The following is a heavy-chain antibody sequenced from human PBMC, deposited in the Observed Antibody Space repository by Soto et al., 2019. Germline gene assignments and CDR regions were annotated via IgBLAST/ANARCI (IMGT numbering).Heavy chain of an antibody. V-gene: IGHV4-61*05. D-gene: IGHD4-17*01. J-gene: IGHJ3*02. CDR1: GDSITSNSYF. Sequence: SETLSLTCTVSGDSITSNSYFWAWIRQPPGKRLQWIGYIYYSGSTNYNPSLESRITMSVDTSKNQFSLKLNSVTAADTAMYYCASSAVTSGYGAFDTWGQGTMVTVS. CDR2: IYYSGST. CDR3: ASSAVTSGYGAFDT.